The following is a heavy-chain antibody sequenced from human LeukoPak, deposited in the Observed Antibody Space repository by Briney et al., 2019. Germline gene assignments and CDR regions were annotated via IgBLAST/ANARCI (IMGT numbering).Heavy chain of an antibody. J-gene: IGHJ4*02. CDR1: GGSISSSSYY. V-gene: IGHV4-39*07. Sequence: SETLSLTCTVSGGSISSSSYYWGWIRQPPGKGLEWIGSIYYSGSTYYNPSLKSRVTISVDTSKNQFSLKLSSVTAADTAVYYCARVFGSGSYYGGGLDYWGQGTLVTVSS. D-gene: IGHD3-10*01. CDR3: ARVFGSGSYYGGGLDY. CDR2: IYYSGST.